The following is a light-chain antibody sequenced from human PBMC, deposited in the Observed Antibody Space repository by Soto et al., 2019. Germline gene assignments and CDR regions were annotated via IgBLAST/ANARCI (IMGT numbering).Light chain of an antibody. V-gene: IGKV1-5*01. CDR2: DVS. Sequence: DIHGNKSPATLSLSPSSLFAITCRSSQRISGSLAWHQQKPGQAPKLLMYDVSSLKRGAPPRFSGSGSGTEFTLTISSLQPDDFATYYCQQYEVYSGTFAQGAIVDI. CDR3: QQYEVYSGT. CDR1: QRISGS. J-gene: IGKJ1*01.